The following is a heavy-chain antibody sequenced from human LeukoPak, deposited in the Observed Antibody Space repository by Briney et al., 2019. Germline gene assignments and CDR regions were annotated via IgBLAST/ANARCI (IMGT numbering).Heavy chain of an antibody. D-gene: IGHD3-10*01. CDR1: GGSISNGDHY. J-gene: IGHJ6*02. CDR3: ARARGYYYYGIDV. CDR2: IYYSGST. Sequence: PSETLSLTCTVSGGSISNGDHYWSWIRQHPGKGLEWIGYIYYSGSTYYNPSLKSRVTISVDTSKNQFSLKLSSVTAADTAVYYCARARGYYYYGIDVWGQGTTVTVSS. V-gene: IGHV4-31*03.